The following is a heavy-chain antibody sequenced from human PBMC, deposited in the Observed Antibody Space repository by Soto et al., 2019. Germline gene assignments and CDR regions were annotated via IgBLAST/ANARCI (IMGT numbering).Heavy chain of an antibody. V-gene: IGHV4-30-2*01. J-gene: IGHJ5*02. CDR2: IYHSGST. CDR1: GGSISSGGYS. D-gene: IGHD2-15*01. Sequence: PSETLSLTCAVSGGSISSGGYSWRWIRQPPGRGLEWIGYIYHSGSTYYNPSLKSRVTISVDRSKNQFSLKLSSVTAADTAVYYCASNYCSGGSCYQNWFDPWGQGTLVTVSS. CDR3: ASNYCSGGSCYQNWFDP.